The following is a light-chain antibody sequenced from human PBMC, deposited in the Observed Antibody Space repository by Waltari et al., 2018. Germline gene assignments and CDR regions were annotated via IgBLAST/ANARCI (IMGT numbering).Light chain of an antibody. V-gene: IGLV3-1*01. CDR1: KLGDKY. CDR3: QAWDSSAVV. CDR2: QDS. J-gene: IGLJ2*01. Sequence: SYELTQPPSVSVSPGQTASITCSGDKLGDKYACWYQQKPGQSPGLVIYQDSKRPSGIPERFSRSNSGNTATLTIGGTQAMDEADYYCQAWDSSAVVFGGGTKLTVL.